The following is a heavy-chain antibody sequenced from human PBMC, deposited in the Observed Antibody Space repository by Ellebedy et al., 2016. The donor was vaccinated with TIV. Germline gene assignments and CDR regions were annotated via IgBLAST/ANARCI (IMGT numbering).Heavy chain of an antibody. Sequence: GESLKISCAASGFTFSPYAMAWVRQAPGKGLEWVSGIVGSGSQKYADSVKGRFTISRENSKRTVDLQMNGLRAEDTAIYFCAKDRTSGDGYWVFDNWGQGTLVSVSS. CDR1: GFTFSPYA. D-gene: IGHD5-18*01. CDR2: IVGSGS. J-gene: IGHJ4*02. V-gene: IGHV3-23*01. CDR3: AKDRTSGDGYWVFDN.